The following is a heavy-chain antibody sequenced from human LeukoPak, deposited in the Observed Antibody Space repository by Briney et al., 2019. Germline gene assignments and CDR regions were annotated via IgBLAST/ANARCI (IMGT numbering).Heavy chain of an antibody. Sequence: ASVKVSCKASGYTFTSYGISWVRQAPGQGLEWMGWISAYNGNTNYAQKLQGRVTMTTDTSTSTAYMELRSLRSDDTAVYYCARDPIREGSHLTYGMDVWGQGTTVTVSS. V-gene: IGHV1-18*01. D-gene: IGHD1-26*01. CDR3: ARDPIREGSHLTYGMDV. J-gene: IGHJ6*02. CDR1: GYTFTSYG. CDR2: ISAYNGNT.